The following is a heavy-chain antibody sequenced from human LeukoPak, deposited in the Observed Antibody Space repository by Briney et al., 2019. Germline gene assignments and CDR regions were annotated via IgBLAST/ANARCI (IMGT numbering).Heavy chain of an antibody. V-gene: IGHV3-30*03. J-gene: IGHJ4*02. CDR3: ASRVR. D-gene: IGHD1-1*01. Sequence: PGGSLRLSCAASGFTFSSYGMHWVRQAPGKGLEWVAVISYDGSNKYYTDSVKGRFTISRDNSKNTLYLQMNSLRVEDTAVYYCASRVRWGQGTLVTVSS. CDR2: ISYDGSNK. CDR1: GFTFSSYG.